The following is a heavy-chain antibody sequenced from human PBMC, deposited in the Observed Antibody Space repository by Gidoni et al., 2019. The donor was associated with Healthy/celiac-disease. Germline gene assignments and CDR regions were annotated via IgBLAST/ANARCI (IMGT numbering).Heavy chain of an antibody. CDR1: GFTFSSYA. Sequence: EVQLLDSGGGLVQPGWSLRLSCSASGFTFSSYALSWVRQARGKGLEWVSAISGSGGSTYYADSVKGRLTISRDKSKNTLYLQMNSLRAEDTAVYYCAGPPLTYYDILTGYLLWGYWGQGTLVTVSS. J-gene: IGHJ4*02. V-gene: IGHV3-23*01. CDR2: ISGSGGST. CDR3: AGPPLTYYDILTGYLLWGY. D-gene: IGHD3-9*01.